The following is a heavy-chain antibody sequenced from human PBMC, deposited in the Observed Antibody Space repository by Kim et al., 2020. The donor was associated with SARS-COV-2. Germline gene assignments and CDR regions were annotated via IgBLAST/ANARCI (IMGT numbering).Heavy chain of an antibody. D-gene: IGHD3-9*01. J-gene: IGHJ4*02. CDR3: ARGNTKYICALSIGS. V-gene: IGHV7-4-1*02. CDR2: INPYTRKP. Sequence: ASVKVSCKASGYTFTSYAMNWVRQAPGQGLEWMGWINPYTRKPTYAQDFTGRVAFSLDTSVSTAYLQISSLKAEDTAVYYCARGNTKYICALSIGSWGQG. CDR1: GYTFTSYA.